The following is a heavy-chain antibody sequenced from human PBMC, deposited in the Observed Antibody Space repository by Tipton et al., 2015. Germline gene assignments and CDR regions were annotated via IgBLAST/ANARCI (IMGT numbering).Heavy chain of an antibody. CDR2: IYSSATT. V-gene: IGHV4-59*11. CDR3: AKTHGAYDWYLDH. J-gene: IGHJ4*02. Sequence: TLSLTCTVSGGSTTSHYWSWIRQSPGKGLEWIGYIYSSATTSYSSALRSRVTISVDTSKNQFSLNLRSVTAADTAVYFCAKTHGAYDWYLDHWGQGTLVTVSS. D-gene: IGHD5-12*01. CDR1: GGSTTSHY.